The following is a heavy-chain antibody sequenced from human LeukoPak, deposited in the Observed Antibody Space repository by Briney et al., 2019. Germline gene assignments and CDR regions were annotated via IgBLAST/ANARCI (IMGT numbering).Heavy chain of an antibody. J-gene: IGHJ4*02. CDR2: ISTTSSYI. V-gene: IGHV3-21*01. CDR3: ARDIYDDSGYFRRGLDY. D-gene: IGHD3-22*01. Sequence: GGSLRLSCAASGFTFSDYSMNWVRQAPGKGLEWVSSISTTSSYIYYADSAKGRFTISRDNAKNSLYLQMNSLRADDTAVYFCARDIYDDSGYFRRGLDYWGQGILVTVSS. CDR1: GFTFSDYS.